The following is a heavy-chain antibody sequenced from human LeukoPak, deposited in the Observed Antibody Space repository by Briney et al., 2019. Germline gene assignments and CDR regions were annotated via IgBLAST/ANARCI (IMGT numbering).Heavy chain of an antibody. J-gene: IGHJ4*02. D-gene: IGHD3-22*01. V-gene: IGHV3-23*01. Sequence: GGSLRLSCAASGFTFSNYDMSWVRQAPGAGLEWVSAICGSGGCAYYADSVKGRFTISRDNSKNTLYLQMNSLRAEDTAVYYCAKDRNNYYDSSGSFDYWGQGTLVAVSS. CDR3: AKDRNNYYDSSGSFDY. CDR1: GFTFSNYD. CDR2: ICGSGGCA.